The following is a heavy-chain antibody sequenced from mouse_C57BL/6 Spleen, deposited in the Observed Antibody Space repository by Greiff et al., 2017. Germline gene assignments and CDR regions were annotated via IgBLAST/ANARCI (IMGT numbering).Heavy chain of an antibody. V-gene: IGHV1-26*01. J-gene: IGHJ2*01. CDR2: INPNNGGT. Sequence: EVQLQQSGPELVKPGASVKISCKASGYTFTDYYMNWVKQSHGQSLEWIGDINPNNGGTSYNEKFKGKATVTVDKSSSTAYMELRSLTSEDSAVYYCARESNYEGDWGQGTTLTVA. CDR3: ARESNYEGD. D-gene: IGHD2-4*01. CDR1: GYTFTDYY.